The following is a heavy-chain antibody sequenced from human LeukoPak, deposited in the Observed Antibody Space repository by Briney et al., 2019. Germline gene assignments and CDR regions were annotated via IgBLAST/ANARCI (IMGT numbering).Heavy chain of an antibody. CDR3: ARDKEYSSSLQPMDV. V-gene: IGHV3-21*01. Sequence: GGSLRLSCAASGFTFSSYSMNWVRQAPGKGLEWVSSISSSSSYIYYADSVKGRFTISRDKAKNSLYLQMNSLRAEDTAVYYCARDKEYSSSLQPMDVWGQGTTVTVSS. CDR2: ISSSSSYI. J-gene: IGHJ6*02. D-gene: IGHD6-6*01. CDR1: GFTFSSYS.